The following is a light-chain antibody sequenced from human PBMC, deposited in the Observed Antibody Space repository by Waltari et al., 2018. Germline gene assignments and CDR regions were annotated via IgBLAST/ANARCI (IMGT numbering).Light chain of an antibody. CDR1: TGPVASAHY. CDR2: SST. CDR3: LLHFGGDQLV. Sequence: QTVVTQEPSLTVSPGGTVNLTCASSTGPVASAHYPSWFQQMPGQAPRALIFSSTNKYSWTPARFSGSLLGGKAALTLSSVQPEDEADYYCLLHFGGDQLVFGGGTRLTVL. V-gene: IGLV7-43*01. J-gene: IGLJ3*02.